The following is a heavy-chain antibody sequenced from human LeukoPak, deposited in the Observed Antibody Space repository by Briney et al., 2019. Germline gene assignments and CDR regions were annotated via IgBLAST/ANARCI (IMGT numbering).Heavy chain of an antibody. Sequence: PGGSLRLSCAASGFTFSSYAMHWVRQAPGKGLEWVAVISYDGSNKYYADSVKGRFTTSRDNSKNTLYLQMNSLRAEDTAVYYCARENGFDYWGQGTLVTVSS. J-gene: IGHJ4*02. CDR3: ARENGFDY. CDR2: ISYDGSNK. D-gene: IGHD2-8*01. CDR1: GFTFSSYA. V-gene: IGHV3-30*04.